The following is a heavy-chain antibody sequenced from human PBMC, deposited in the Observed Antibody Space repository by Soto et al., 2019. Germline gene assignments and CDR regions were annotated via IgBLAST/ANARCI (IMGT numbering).Heavy chain of an antibody. V-gene: IGHV1-18*04. J-gene: IGHJ5*02. Sequence: VASVKVSCKASGYTFTSYGISWVRQAPGQGLEWMGWISAYNGNTNYAQKLQGRVTMTTDTSTSTAYMELRSLRSDDTAVYYCARNSYCGGDCINWFDPWGQGTLVTVSS. D-gene: IGHD2-21*02. CDR3: ARNSYCGGDCINWFDP. CDR2: ISAYNGNT. CDR1: GYTFTSYG.